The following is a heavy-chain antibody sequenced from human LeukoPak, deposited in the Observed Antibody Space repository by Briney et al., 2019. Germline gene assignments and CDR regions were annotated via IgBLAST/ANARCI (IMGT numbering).Heavy chain of an antibody. V-gene: IGHV3-74*01. CDR3: ASHLTGTTSLDY. D-gene: IGHD1-20*01. CDR2: INSDGSST. Sequence: GGSLRLSCAASGFTFNNYWMHWVRQAPGKRLVWVSRINSDGSSTSYADSVKGRLTISRDNAKNTLYLQMNSLRTEDTAVYYCASHLTGTTSLDYWGQGTLVTVSS. J-gene: IGHJ4*02. CDR1: GFTFNNYW.